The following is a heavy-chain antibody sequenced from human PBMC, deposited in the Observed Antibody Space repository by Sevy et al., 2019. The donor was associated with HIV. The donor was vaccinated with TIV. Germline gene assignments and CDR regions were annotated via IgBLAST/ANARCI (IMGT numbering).Heavy chain of an antibody. CDR2: ISYHGSNE. Sequence: GGSLSLSCAASGFTFSSYAMHWVRQAPGKGMEWVAVISYHGSNEYYADSVKGRFTISRDNSKNTLYLQMISLRAEDTAVYYCARDQVPGPGESYFDYWGQGTLVTVSS. CDR1: GFTFSSYA. CDR3: ARDQVPGPGESYFDY. D-gene: IGHD3-10*01. J-gene: IGHJ4*02. V-gene: IGHV3-30-3*01.